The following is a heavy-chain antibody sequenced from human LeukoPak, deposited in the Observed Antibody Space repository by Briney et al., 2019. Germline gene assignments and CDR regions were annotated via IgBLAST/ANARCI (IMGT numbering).Heavy chain of an antibody. Sequence: SETLSPTCTVSGGSISSYYWSWIRQPPGKGLEWIGYIYYSGSTNYNPSLKSRVTISVDTSKSQFSLKLSSVTAADTAVHYCARATSHLYYYGSGSYRWFDPWGQGTLVTVSS. CDR3: ARATSHLYYYGSGSYRWFDP. V-gene: IGHV4-59*01. J-gene: IGHJ5*02. CDR2: IYYSGST. D-gene: IGHD3-10*01. CDR1: GGSISSYY.